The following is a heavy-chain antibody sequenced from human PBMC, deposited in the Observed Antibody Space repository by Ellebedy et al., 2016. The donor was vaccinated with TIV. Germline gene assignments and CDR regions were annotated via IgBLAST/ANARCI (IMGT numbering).Heavy chain of an antibody. CDR2: IYASGGT. Sequence: SETLSLXXTVSGGSISSYYWSWIRQPAGKGLEWIGRIYASGGTNYNPSLKSRVTVSLDTSKNQFSLKLSSVTAADTAVYYCARRTPSGSYNYSDYWGQGILVTVSS. CDR1: GGSISSYY. CDR3: ARRTPSGSYNYSDY. D-gene: IGHD1-26*01. V-gene: IGHV4-4*07. J-gene: IGHJ4*02.